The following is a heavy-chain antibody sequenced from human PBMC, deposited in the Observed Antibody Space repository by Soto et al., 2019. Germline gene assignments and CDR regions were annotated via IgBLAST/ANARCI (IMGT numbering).Heavy chain of an antibody. J-gene: IGHJ6*02. D-gene: IGHD1-7*01. V-gene: IGHV3-30*18. CDR2: ISYDGSKT. Sequence: QVQLVKSGGGVVQPGRSLRLSCAASGFTFSNYGMHWVRQAPGKGLEWVAIISYDGSKTYYADSVKGRFTISRDNSKNTLYLQMNSLRAEDTAVYYCAKVANFRDDYYYGMDVWGQGTTVTVSS. CDR1: GFTFSNYG. CDR3: AKVANFRDDYYYGMDV.